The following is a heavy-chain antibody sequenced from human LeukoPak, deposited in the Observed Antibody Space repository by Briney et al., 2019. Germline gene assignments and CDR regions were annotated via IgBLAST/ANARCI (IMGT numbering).Heavy chain of an antibody. V-gene: IGHV4-59*01. CDR1: GGSISSYY. J-gene: IGHJ5*02. D-gene: IGHD3-10*01. CDR2: IYYSGST. CDR3: ARVDYYGSGRGWFDP. Sequence: SETLSLTCTVSGGSISSYYWSWIRQPPGKGLEWIGYIYYSGSTNYNPSLKSRVTISVDTSKNQFSLKLSSVTAADTAVYYCARVDYYGSGRGWFDPWGQGTLVTVSS.